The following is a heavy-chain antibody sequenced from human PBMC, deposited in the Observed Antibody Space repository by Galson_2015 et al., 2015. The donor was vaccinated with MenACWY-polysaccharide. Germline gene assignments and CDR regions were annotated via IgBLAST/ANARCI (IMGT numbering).Heavy chain of an antibody. J-gene: IGHJ4*02. CDR3: AKKPCSGAHCGPGNYFHS. Sequence: SLRLSCAASGFTFSNYGMHWVRQAPGKGLEWVAFISTGGSDKYYADSVRGRFTISRDDSKNTLHLQMNSLRAEDTAVFYCAKKPCSGAHCGPGNYFHSWGQGTLVTVSS. CDR2: ISTGGSDK. CDR1: GFTFSNYG. D-gene: IGHD2-15*01. V-gene: IGHV3-30*18.